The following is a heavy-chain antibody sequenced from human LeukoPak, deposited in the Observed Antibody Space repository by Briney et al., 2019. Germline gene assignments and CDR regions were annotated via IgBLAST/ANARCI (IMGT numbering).Heavy chain of an antibody. D-gene: IGHD6-13*01. CDR3: ARGRWSSSSYYFDY. Sequence: GGSLRLACAASGFTFSSYGMHWVRQAPGKGLEWVAVISYDGSNKYYADSVKGRFTISRDNSKNTLYLQMNSLRAEDAAVYYCARGRWSSSSYYFDYWGQGTLVTVSS. CDR1: GFTFSSYG. CDR2: ISYDGSNK. V-gene: IGHV3-30*03. J-gene: IGHJ4*02.